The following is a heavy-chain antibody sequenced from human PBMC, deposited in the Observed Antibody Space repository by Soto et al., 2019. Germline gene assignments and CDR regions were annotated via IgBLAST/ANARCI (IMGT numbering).Heavy chain of an antibody. Sequence: ASVKVSCKASGYTFTSYYMHWVRQAPGQGLEWMGIINSSGGNTSYAQRFQGRVTMTRNTSINTAYMELRSLRSQDTAVYYCARGSPGPVDHWGQGTQVTVSS. CDR1: GYTFTSYY. CDR2: INSSGGNT. V-gene: IGHV1-46*01. D-gene: IGHD3-10*01. J-gene: IGHJ4*02. CDR3: ARGSPGPVDH.